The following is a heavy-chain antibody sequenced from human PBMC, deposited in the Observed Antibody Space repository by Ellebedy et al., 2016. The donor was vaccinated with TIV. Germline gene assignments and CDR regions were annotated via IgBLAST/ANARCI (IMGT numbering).Heavy chain of an antibody. CDR1: LYSFSNYY. J-gene: IGHJ3*01. Sequence: AASVQVSCKAFLYSFSNYYMHWVRQAPGQGLEWMGIINPNDDTKYYTHNFQGRITVTRDTSANTIYMELSSLRSEDTAVYYCARGRGYSFDVCDVWGQGTMVAVSS. V-gene: IGHV1-46*01. D-gene: IGHD5-18*01. CDR2: INPNDDTK. CDR3: ARGRGYSFDVCDV.